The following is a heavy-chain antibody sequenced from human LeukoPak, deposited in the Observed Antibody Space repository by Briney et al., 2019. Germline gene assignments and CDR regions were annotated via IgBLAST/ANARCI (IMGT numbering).Heavy chain of an antibody. Sequence: SETLSLTCTVSGGSISSYFWTWIRQPAGKGLEWIGRISTTETTHYSPSLKNRVNMSVDTSKNQSSLKMTSVTAADTAIYYCAREDSASGRGLGSWGQGTLVTVSS. CDR1: GGSISSYF. CDR3: AREDSASGRGLGS. CDR2: ISTTETT. J-gene: IGHJ5*02. V-gene: IGHV4-4*07. D-gene: IGHD3-10*01.